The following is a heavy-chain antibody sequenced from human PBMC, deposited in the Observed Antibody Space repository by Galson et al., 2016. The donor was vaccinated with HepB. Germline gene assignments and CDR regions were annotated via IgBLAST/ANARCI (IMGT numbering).Heavy chain of an antibody. Sequence: SVKVSCKASGYNFAIYAIHWVRRAPGQRLEWMGWASTGNIHTLNSQKFQGRVTISRDTSANTAYMELSSLRSEDTAVYYCARELPLAGTRASDVWGQGTMVTVS. CDR3: ARELPLAGTRASDV. CDR2: ASTGNIHT. CDR1: GYNFAIYA. J-gene: IGHJ3*01. V-gene: IGHV1-3*04. D-gene: IGHD6-19*01.